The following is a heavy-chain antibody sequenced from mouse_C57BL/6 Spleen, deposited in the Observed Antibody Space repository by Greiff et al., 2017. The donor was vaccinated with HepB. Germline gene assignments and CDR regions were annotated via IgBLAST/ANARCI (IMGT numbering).Heavy chain of an antibody. V-gene: IGHV1-80*01. J-gene: IGHJ1*03. CDR3: AREFYYYGSSSYWYFDV. CDR2: IYPGDGDT. Sequence: QVQLKQSGAELVKPGASVKISCKASGYAFSSYWMNWVKQRPGKGLEWIGQIYPGDGDTNYNGKFKGKATLTADKSSSTAYMQLSSLTSEDSAVYFCAREFYYYGSSSYWYFDVWGTGTTVTVSS. D-gene: IGHD1-1*01. CDR1: GYAFSSYW.